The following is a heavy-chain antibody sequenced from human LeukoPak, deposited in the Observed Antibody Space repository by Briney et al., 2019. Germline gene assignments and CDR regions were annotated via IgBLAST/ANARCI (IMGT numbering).Heavy chain of an antibody. D-gene: IGHD1-26*01. Sequence: ASETLSLTCTVPGGSISSYYWSWIRQPAGKGLEWIGRIYTSGSTNYNPSLKSRVTISVDKSKNQFSLKLSSVTAADTAVYYCARSRGVEGTGFDYWGQGTLVTVSS. CDR2: IYTSGST. CDR1: GGSISSYY. CDR3: ARSRGVEGTGFDY. J-gene: IGHJ4*02. V-gene: IGHV4-4*07.